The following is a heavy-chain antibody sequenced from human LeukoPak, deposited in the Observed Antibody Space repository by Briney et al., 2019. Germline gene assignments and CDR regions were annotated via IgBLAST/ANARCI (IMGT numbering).Heavy chain of an antibody. CDR2: ISAYNGNT. Sequence: ASVKVSCQASGYTFTSYGISWVRQAPGQGLEWMGWISAYNGNTNYAQKLQGRVTMTTDTSTSTAYMELRSLRSDDTAVYYCARANGGYYDFRSGYFDYWGQRTLVTVSS. CDR3: ARANGGYYDFRSGYFDY. CDR1: GYTFTSYG. J-gene: IGHJ4*02. D-gene: IGHD3-3*01. V-gene: IGHV1-18*01.